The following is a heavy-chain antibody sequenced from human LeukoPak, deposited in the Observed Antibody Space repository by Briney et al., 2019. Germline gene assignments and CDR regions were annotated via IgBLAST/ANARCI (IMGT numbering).Heavy chain of an antibody. J-gene: IGHJ4*02. D-gene: IGHD6-13*01. V-gene: IGHV3-30-3*01. CDR3: ARVSDSSSWYPSYYFDY. CDR2: ISYDGSNK. Sequence: GGSLRLSCAASGFTFSGYPIHWVRQAPGKGLEWVAVISYDGSNKYYADSVKGRFTISRDNSKNTLYLQMNSLRAEDTAVYYCARVSDSSSWYPSYYFDYWGQGTLVTVSS. CDR1: GFTFSGYP.